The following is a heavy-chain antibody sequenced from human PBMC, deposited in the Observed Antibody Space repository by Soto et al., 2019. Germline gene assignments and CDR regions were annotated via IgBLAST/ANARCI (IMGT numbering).Heavy chain of an antibody. CDR3: ATGKSTEHDYSYYMDV. D-gene: IGHD1-26*01. J-gene: IGHJ6*03. V-gene: IGHV1-24*01. CDR2: FDPEDGET. CDR1: GYTLTELS. Sequence: GASVKVSCKVSGYTLTELSMHWVRQAPGKGLEWMGGFDPEDGETIYAQKFQGRVTMTEDTSRDTAYMELSSLRSEDTAVYYCATGKSTEHDYSYYMDVWGKGATVSVSS.